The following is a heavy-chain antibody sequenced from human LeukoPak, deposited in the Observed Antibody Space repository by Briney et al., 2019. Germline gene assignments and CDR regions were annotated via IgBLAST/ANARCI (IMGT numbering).Heavy chain of an antibody. CDR1: GGSISSSSYY. V-gene: IGHV4-39*07. Sequence: SETLSLTCTVSGGSISSSSYYWGWIRQPPGKGLEWIGSIYYSGSTYYNPSLKSRVTISVDTSKNQFSLKLSSVTAADTAVYYCARIQSTGSLYYYGSGSYAMPYWFDPWGQGTLVTVSS. CDR2: IYYSGST. CDR3: ARIQSTGSLYYYGSGSYAMPYWFDP. J-gene: IGHJ5*02. D-gene: IGHD3-10*01.